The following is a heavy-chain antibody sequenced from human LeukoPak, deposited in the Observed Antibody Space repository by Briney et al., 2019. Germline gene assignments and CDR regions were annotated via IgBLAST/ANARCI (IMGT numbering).Heavy chain of an antibody. CDR2: IYYSGST. V-gene: IGHV4-39*01. D-gene: IGHD1-26*01. CDR1: GDSISSSSYY. Sequence: SETLSLTCTVSGDSISSSSYYWAWIRQPPGKGLAWIGSIYYSGSTSYNPSLKSRVTISVDTPKNQFSLKLSSVTAADTAVYYCARNYSGTYGGAFDIWGQGTMVTVSS. CDR3: ARNYSGTYGGAFDI. J-gene: IGHJ3*02.